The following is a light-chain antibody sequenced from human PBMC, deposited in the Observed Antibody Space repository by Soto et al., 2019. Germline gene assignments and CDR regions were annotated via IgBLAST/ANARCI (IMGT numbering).Light chain of an antibody. CDR1: ISNIGAGYD. CDR3: KSYDSSLSGYV. Sequence: QSLSTQPASVSGAPGRRFAISCTGSISNIGAGYDVHWYQQLPGTAPKLLIYGNSNRPSGVPDRFSGSKYGTSASLAITGLQAEDEADYYCKSYDSSLSGYVFGTGTKVTVL. CDR2: GNS. V-gene: IGLV1-40*01. J-gene: IGLJ1*01.